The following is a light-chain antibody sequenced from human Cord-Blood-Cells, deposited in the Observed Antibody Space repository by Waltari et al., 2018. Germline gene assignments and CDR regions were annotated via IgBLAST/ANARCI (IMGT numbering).Light chain of an antibody. CDR1: SSDVGGYTY. J-gene: IGLJ3*02. V-gene: IGLV2-8*01. CDR2: EVS. CDR3: SSYAGSNNWV. Sequence: QSALPQPPSAPGSPGQSVTISCPGTSSDVGGYTYVSWYQQHPGKAPKLMIYEVSKRPSGVPDRFSGSKSGNTASLTVSGLQAEDEADYYCSSYAGSNNWVFGGGTKLTVL.